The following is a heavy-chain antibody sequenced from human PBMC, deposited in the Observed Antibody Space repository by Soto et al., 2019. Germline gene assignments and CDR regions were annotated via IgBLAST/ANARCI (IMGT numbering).Heavy chain of an antibody. CDR2: ISYDGSHK. D-gene: IGHD6-19*01. V-gene: IGHV3-30*18. Sequence: QVQLVESGGGVVQPGRSLRLSCAASGFTFSRYGMHWVRQAPGKVLEWVAVISYDGSHKYYADSVKGRFTISRDNSKNTLYLQMNSLRAEDTAGYDCAKDGSGGWQFYGMDVWGQGTPVTVSS. CDR3: AKDGSGGWQFYGMDV. CDR1: GFTFSRYG. J-gene: IGHJ6*02.